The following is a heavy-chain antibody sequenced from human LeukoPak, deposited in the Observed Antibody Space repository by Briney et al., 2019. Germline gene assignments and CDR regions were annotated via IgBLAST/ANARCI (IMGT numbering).Heavy chain of an antibody. Sequence: QTGGSLRLSCAASGFTVSSNYMSWVRQAPGKGLEWVSVIYSGGSTYYADSVKGRFTISRDNSKNTLYLQMNSLRAEDTAVYYCARVLTTVTSYFDYWGQGTLVTVSS. CDR3: ARVLTTVTSYFDY. D-gene: IGHD4-17*01. CDR2: IYSGGST. J-gene: IGHJ4*02. CDR1: GFTVSSNY. V-gene: IGHV3-53*01.